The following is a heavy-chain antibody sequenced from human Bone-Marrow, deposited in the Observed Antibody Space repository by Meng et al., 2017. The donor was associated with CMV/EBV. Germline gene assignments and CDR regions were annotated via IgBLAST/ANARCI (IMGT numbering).Heavy chain of an antibody. J-gene: IGHJ5*02. V-gene: IGHV3-21*01. CDR3: ARDLLSGGYCSSTSCSNWFDP. CDR1: EFTFSSYS. CDR2: ISSSSSYI. D-gene: IGHD2-2*01. Sequence: GESLKISCAASEFTFSSYSMNWVRQAPGKGLEWVSSISSSSSYIYYADSVKGRFTISRDTAQNSLYLQMNSLRAEDTAVYYCARDLLSGGYCSSTSCSNWFDPWGQGTLVTVSS.